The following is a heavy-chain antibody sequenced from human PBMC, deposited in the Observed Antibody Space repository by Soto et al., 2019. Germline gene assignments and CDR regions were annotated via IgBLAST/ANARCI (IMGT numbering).Heavy chain of an antibody. CDR3: ANSSMGEYQLLPVFWFDP. V-gene: IGHV3-23*01. CDR1: GFTFSSYA. D-gene: IGHD2-2*01. J-gene: IGHJ5*02. CDR2: ISGSGGST. Sequence: GGSLRLSCAASGFTFSSYAMSWVRQAPGKGLEWVSAISGSGGSTYYADSVKGRFTISRDNSKNTLYLQMNSLRAEDTAVYYCANSSMGEYQLLPVFWFDPWGQGTLVTVSS.